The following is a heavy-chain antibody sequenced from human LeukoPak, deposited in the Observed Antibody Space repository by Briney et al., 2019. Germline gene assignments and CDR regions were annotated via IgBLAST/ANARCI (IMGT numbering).Heavy chain of an antibody. CDR1: GYSFTSYW. V-gene: IGHV5-51*01. D-gene: IGHD3-10*01. J-gene: IGHJ4*02. CDR2: IYPGDSDT. CDR3: ARLVRGSGSYYPYYFDY. Sequence: PGESLKISCKGSGYSFTSYWIGWVRQMPGKGLEWMGIIYPGDSDTRYSPSFQGQVTISADKSISTAYLQWSSLKASDTAMYYCARLVRGSGSYYPYYFDYWGQGTLVTVSS.